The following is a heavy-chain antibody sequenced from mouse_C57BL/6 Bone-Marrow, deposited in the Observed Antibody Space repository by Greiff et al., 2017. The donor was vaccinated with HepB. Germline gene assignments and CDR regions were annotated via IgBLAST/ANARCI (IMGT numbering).Heavy chain of an antibody. D-gene: IGHD1-1*01. CDR3: ARSPYYYGSSYGYFDV. V-gene: IGHV1-9*01. Sequence: QVQLQQSGAELMKPGASVKLSCKATGYTFTGYWIEWVKQRPGHGLEWIGEILPGSGSTNYNEKFKGKATFTADTSSNTAYMQLSGLTTEDSAIYYCARSPYYYGSSYGYFDVWGTGTTVTVSS. J-gene: IGHJ1*03. CDR2: ILPGSGST. CDR1: GYTFTGYW.